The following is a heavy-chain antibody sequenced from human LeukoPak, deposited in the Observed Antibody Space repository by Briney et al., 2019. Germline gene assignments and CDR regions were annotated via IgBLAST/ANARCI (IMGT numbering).Heavy chain of an antibody. CDR2: IHTGGST. CDR1: GGSLFTYY. D-gene: IGHD3-22*01. V-gene: IGHV4-4*07. Sequence: SGTLSLTCSVSGGSLFTYYLSWVRQPAGKGLEWIARIHTGGSTNYNPSLKSRVTMSLDTSKKQFSLKLASVTAADTAVYYCARIFDRDVWGQGTMVTVYS. CDR3: ARIFDRDV. J-gene: IGHJ3*01.